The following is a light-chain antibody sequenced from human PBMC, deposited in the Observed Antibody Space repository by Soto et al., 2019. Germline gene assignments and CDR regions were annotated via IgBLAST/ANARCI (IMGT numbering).Light chain of an antibody. J-gene: IGKJ4*01. CDR1: QSVSIN. CDR3: QQYNDWPLT. Sequence: EIVMTQSPATLSVSPGERATLSCRASQSVSINLAWYQQKPGQAPRLLIYGASTRANGFPVRFSGSGSGTEFTLTISSLQSEDLAVYYCQQYNDWPLTFGGGTKVDIK. V-gene: IGKV3D-15*01. CDR2: GAS.